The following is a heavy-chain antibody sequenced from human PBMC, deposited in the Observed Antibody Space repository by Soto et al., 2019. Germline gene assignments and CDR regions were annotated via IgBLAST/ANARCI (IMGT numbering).Heavy chain of an antibody. CDR2: ISGTGGTT. CDR3: AKFGGSSSWYAFDH. V-gene: IGHV3-23*01. J-gene: IGHJ4*02. D-gene: IGHD6-13*01. Sequence: GGSLRLSCAASGFTFSSYAMTWVRQAPGKGLEWVSGISGTGGTTYYADSVKGRFTISRDKSKNTLYLQMNSLRAEDTAVYYCAKFGGSSSWYAFDHWGQGTLVTVSS. CDR1: GFTFSSYA.